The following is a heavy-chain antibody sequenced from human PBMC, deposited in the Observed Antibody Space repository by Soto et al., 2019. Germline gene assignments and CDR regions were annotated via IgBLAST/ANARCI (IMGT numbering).Heavy chain of an antibody. D-gene: IGHD2-2*01. CDR2: IIPILGIA. J-gene: IGHJ2*01. Sequence: QVQLVQSGAEVKKPGSSVKVSCKASGGTFSSYTISWVRQAPGQGLEWMGRIIPILGIANHAQKFQGRVTSTPDKSTSTADMELSSLGFEDTAVYYCARDGGGVVVPAADWYFDLWGRGTLVTVSS. CDR1: GGTFSSYT. CDR3: ARDGGGVVVPAADWYFDL. V-gene: IGHV1-69*08.